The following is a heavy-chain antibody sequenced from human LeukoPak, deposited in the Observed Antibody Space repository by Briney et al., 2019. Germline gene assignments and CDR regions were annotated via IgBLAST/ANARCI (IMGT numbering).Heavy chain of an antibody. CDR1: GDSISSSNSY. CDR2: IYYSGNT. Sequence: SKTLSLTCIVSGDSISSSNSYWGWIRQPPGKGLEWIGSIYYSGNTYYNASLKSRVSISVDTSKNHFSLRLTSVTAADTAVYYCAGQTGSGLFILPGGQGTLVTVSS. V-gene: IGHV4-39*01. J-gene: IGHJ4*02. CDR3: AGQTGSGLFILP. D-gene: IGHD3/OR15-3a*01.